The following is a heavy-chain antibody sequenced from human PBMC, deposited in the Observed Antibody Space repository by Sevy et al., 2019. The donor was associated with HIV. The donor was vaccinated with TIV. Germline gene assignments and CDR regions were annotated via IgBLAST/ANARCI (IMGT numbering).Heavy chain of an antibody. CDR2: IGTPGDT. CDR1: GFIFSSYD. CDR3: AREVPGSLYGMDV. V-gene: IGHV3-13*01. D-gene: IGHD3-10*01. J-gene: IGHJ6*02. Sequence: GGSLRLSCATSGFIFSSYDIHWVRQPTGKGLEWVSGIGTPGDTYYPGSVKGRFTISRENAKNSVYLQMNSLRAGDTAVYYCAREVPGSLYGMDVWGQGTTVTVSS.